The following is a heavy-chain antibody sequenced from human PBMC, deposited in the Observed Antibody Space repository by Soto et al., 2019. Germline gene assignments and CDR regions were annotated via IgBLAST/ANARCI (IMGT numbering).Heavy chain of an antibody. J-gene: IGHJ3*02. D-gene: IGHD2-15*01. V-gene: IGHV3-9*01. Sequence: GGSLRLSCAASGFTFDDYAMHWVRQAPGKGLEWVSGISWNSGSIGYADSVKGRFTISRDNAKNSLYLQMNSLRAEDTALYYCAKDIVPGVVVLVAATSGAFDIWGQGTMVPVSS. CDR3: AKDIVPGVVVLVAATSGAFDI. CDR2: ISWNSGSI. CDR1: GFTFDDYA.